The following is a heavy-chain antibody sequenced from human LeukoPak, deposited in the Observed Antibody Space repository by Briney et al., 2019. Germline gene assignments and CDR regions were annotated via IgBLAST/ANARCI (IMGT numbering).Heavy chain of an antibody. V-gene: IGHV3-48*03. Sequence: GGSLRLSCAASGFTFSSYEMNWVRQAPGKGLEWVSYISSSGSTIYYADSVKGRFSISRDNAKNSLYLQMNSLRAEDTAVYYCARGYGSGRDYYYYMDVWGKGTTVTVSS. D-gene: IGHD3-10*01. CDR3: ARGYGSGRDYYYYMDV. CDR2: ISSSGSTI. CDR1: GFTFSSYE. J-gene: IGHJ6*03.